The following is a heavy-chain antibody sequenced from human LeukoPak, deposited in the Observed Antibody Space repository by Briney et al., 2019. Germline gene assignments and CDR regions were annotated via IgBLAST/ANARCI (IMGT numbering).Heavy chain of an antibody. Sequence: ASVKVSCKASAYTFTGYYIHWVRQAPGQGLEWMGWINPNSGGTNYAQEFQGRVTMTRDTSITTAYMELSSLRSDDTAVYYCARDYPYDYWGQGSRVTVSS. CDR2: INPNSGGT. CDR1: AYTFTGYY. CDR3: ARDYPYDY. D-gene: IGHD3-16*02. V-gene: IGHV1-2*02. J-gene: IGHJ4*02.